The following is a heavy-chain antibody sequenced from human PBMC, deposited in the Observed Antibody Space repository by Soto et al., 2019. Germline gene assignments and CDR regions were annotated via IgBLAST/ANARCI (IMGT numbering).Heavy chain of an antibody. J-gene: IGHJ4*02. Sequence: ASVKVSCKASGYTFTSYDINWVRQATGQGLEWMGWMNPNSGNTGYAQKFQGRVTITRDTSASTAYMELSSLRSEDTAVYYCSMGLLLDYWGQGTLVTVSS. CDR1: GYTFTSYD. D-gene: IGHD3-22*01. CDR3: SMGLLLDY. CDR2: MNPNSGNT. V-gene: IGHV1-8*01.